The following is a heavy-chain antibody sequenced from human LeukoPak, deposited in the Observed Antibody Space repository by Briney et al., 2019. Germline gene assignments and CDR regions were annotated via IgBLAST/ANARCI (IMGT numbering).Heavy chain of an antibody. Sequence: KTGGSLRLSCAASGFSFSSYVNWVRQAPGKGPEWVPSINSTSSYTYYADSVKGRFTISRDNAKNSLYLQMNSLRAEDTAVYYCARGGGLLFSVVTAGYYFDYWGQGTLVTVSS. J-gene: IGHJ4*02. CDR1: GFSFSSY. D-gene: IGHD2-21*02. V-gene: IGHV3-21*01. CDR2: INSTSSYT. CDR3: ARGGGLLFSVVTAGYYFDY.